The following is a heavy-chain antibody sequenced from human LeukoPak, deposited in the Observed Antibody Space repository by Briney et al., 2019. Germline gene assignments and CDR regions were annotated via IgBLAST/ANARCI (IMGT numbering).Heavy chain of an antibody. V-gene: IGHV3-23*01. CDR2: ISGSGGST. J-gene: IGHJ4*02. Sequence: GGSLRLSCAASGFTFSSYGMSWVRQAPGKGLEWVSAISGSGGSTYYADSVKGRFTISRDNSKNTLYLQMNSLRAEDTAVYYCAKSSGSYYGSGSSGYWGQGTLVTVSS. CDR1: GFTFSSYG. CDR3: AKSSGSYYGSGSSGY. D-gene: IGHD3-10*01.